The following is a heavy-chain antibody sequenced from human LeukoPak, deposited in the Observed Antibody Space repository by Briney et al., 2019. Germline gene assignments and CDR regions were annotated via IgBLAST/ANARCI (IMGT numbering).Heavy chain of an antibody. V-gene: IGHV4-59*08. D-gene: IGHD6-25*01. Sequence: SETLSLTCTVSGGSISSYYWSWIRQPPGKGLEWIGYIYYSGSTYYNPSLKSRVTISVDTSKNQFSLKLSSVTAADTAVYYCARSVPRIQRYYFDYWGQGTLVTVSS. J-gene: IGHJ4*02. CDR1: GGSISSYY. CDR3: ARSVPRIQRYYFDY. CDR2: IYYSGST.